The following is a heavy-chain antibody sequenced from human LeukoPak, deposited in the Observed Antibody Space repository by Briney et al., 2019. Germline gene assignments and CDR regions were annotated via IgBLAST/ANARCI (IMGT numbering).Heavy chain of an antibody. CDR1: GFTFSSHW. CDR2: IYYSGST. D-gene: IGHD1-7*01. Sequence: GSLRLSCAASGFTFSSHWMSWVRQSPGKGLEWIGSIYYSGSTYYNPSLKSRVTISVDTSKNQFSLKLSSVTAADTAVYYCARDLLSPATGTTYWFDPWGQGTLVTVSS. V-gene: IGHV4-4*02. J-gene: IGHJ5*02. CDR3: ARDLLSPATGTTYWFDP.